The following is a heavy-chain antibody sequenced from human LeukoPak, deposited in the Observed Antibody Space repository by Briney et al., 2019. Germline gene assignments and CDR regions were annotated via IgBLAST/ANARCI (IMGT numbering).Heavy chain of an antibody. V-gene: IGHV3-21*01. Sequence: PGGSLRLSCAASGFTFSCYSMNWVRQAPGKGLEWVSSISSSSSYIHYADSVKGRFTISRDNAKNSLYLQMNSLRAEDTAVYYCASQMLGSRPGFGAFDIWGQGTMVTVSS. CDR1: GFTFSCYS. D-gene: IGHD2-2*01. CDR2: ISSSSSYI. J-gene: IGHJ3*02. CDR3: ASQMLGSRPGFGAFDI.